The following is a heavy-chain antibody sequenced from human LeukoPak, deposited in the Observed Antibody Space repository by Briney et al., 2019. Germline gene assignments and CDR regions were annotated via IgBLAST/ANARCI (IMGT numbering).Heavy chain of an antibody. Sequence: ASGTLSCNTSGYSFTNYYIHCVRQAPGQGLEWMGWINPTSGGTEYAQKFQGRATMTGDTSISTAYMELSRLRSDDTAMYYCAVDRGTSWYVDYWGQGTLVTVSS. CDR2: INPTSGGT. V-gene: IGHV1-2*02. D-gene: IGHD6-13*01. CDR1: GYSFTNYY. J-gene: IGHJ4*02. CDR3: AVDRGTSWYVDY.